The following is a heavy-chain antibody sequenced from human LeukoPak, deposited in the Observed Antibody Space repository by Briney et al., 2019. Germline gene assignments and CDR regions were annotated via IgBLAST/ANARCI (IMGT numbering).Heavy chain of an antibody. V-gene: IGHV3-7*03. D-gene: IGHD3-16*01. CDR2: IKHDGSER. J-gene: IGHJ4*02. Sequence: GSLRLSCAASGFSFNTFWMSWVRQAPGKGLEWVAHIKHDGSERYYVDSVKGRFTISRDNAKSSLFLQLNTLRPEDTAVYYCVRGGAYFPDWGQGTLVTVSS. CDR1: GFSFNTFW. CDR3: VRGGAYFPD.